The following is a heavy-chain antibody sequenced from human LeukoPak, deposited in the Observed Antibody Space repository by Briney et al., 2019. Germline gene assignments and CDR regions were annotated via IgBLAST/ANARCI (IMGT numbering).Heavy chain of an antibody. V-gene: IGHV3-64D*09. J-gene: IGHJ4*02. CDR2: ISSNGGTT. Sequence: GGSLRLSCSASGFSFSNNAMHWVRQAPGKGLEYVSGISSNGGTTGYADSVKGRITISRDNSKRTLFLQMSSLRTEDTAIYYCASTYHYDSSGYYPFDYWGQGTLVTVSS. CDR1: GFSFSNNA. CDR3: ASTYHYDSSGYYPFDY. D-gene: IGHD3-22*01.